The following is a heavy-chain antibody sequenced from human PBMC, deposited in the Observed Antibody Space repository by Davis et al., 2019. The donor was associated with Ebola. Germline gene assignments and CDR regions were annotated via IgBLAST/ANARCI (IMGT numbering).Heavy chain of an antibody. Sequence: MPSETPSLTCAVYGGSFSGYYWSWIRQPPGKGLEWIGEINHSGSTNYNPSLKSRVTISVDTSKNQFSLKLSSVTAADTAVYYCARFGSGWNEGIDYWGQGTLVTVSS. V-gene: IGHV4-34*01. D-gene: IGHD6-19*01. CDR2: INHSGST. J-gene: IGHJ4*02. CDR3: ARFGSGWNEGIDY. CDR1: GGSFSGYY.